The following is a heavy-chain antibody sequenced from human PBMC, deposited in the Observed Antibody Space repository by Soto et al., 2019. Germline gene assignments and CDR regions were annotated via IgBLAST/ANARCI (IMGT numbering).Heavy chain of an antibody. D-gene: IGHD5-12*01. Sequence: QVQLVESGGGVVQPGRSLRLSCAASGFTFSSYGMHWVRQAPGKGLEWLAVISYDGSNKYYADSVKGRFTISRDNSKNLLYLQMHRLILEVTAVYSCAKELRRGGGYDLYCMDVWGQGTTVTVSS. J-gene: IGHJ6*02. CDR2: ISYDGSNK. CDR3: AKELRRGGGYDLYCMDV. CDR1: GFTFSSYG. V-gene: IGHV3-30*18.